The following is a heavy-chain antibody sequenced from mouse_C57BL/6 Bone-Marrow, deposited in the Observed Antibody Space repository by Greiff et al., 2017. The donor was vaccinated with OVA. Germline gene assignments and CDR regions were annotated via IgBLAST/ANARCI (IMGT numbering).Heavy chain of an antibody. D-gene: IGHD1-1*01. J-gene: IGHJ3*01. Sequence: VQLKQSGPELVKPGASVKMSCKASGYTFTDYNMHWVKQSHGKSLEWIGYINPNNGGTSYNQKFKGKATLTVNKSSSTAYMELRSLTSEDSAVYYCARSPSYYYGSSYPFAYWGQGTLVTVSA. CDR3: ARSPSYYYGSSYPFAY. CDR2: INPNNGGT. CDR1: GYTFTDYN. V-gene: IGHV1-22*01.